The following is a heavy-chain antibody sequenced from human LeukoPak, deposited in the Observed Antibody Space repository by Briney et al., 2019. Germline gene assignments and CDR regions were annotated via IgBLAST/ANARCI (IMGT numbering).Heavy chain of an antibody. CDR2: INPNSGGT. J-gene: IGHJ5*02. Sequence: ASVKVSCKASGYIFTSYYMHWVRQAPGQGLEWMGWINPNSGGTNYAQKFQGRVTMTRDTSISTAYMELSRLRSDDTAVYYCAIIYDFWSGFPPWGQGTLVTVSS. V-gene: IGHV1-2*02. CDR1: GYIFTSYY. CDR3: AIIYDFWSGFPP. D-gene: IGHD3-3*01.